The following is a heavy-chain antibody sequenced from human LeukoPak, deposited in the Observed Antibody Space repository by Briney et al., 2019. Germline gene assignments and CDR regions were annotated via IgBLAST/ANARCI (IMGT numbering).Heavy chain of an antibody. D-gene: IGHD1-7*01. Sequence: SETLSLTCSVAGDSINSGDYYWSWIRQPPGKGLEWIGYIYYNGNTYYNPSLKSRVTISVDTSNNQFSLKVTSVTAADTAVFYCARYKWSYSRSDVWGQGILVTISS. V-gene: IGHV4-30-4*08. CDR2: IYYNGNT. J-gene: IGHJ4*02. CDR1: GDSINSGDYY. CDR3: ARYKWSYSRSDV.